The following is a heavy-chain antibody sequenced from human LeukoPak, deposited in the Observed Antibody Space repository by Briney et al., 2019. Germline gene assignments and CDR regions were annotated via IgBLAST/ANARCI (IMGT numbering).Heavy chain of an antibody. CDR2: IRYDGSNK. CDR3: AKTPVPYSSGWYALDY. D-gene: IGHD6-19*01. V-gene: IGHV3-30*02. Sequence: PGGSLRLSCAASGFTLSSYGMHWVRQAPGKGLEWVAFIRYDGSNKYYADSVKGRFTISRDNSKNTLYLQMNSLRAEDTAAYYCAKTPVPYSSGWYALDYWGQGTLVTVSS. J-gene: IGHJ4*02. CDR1: GFTLSSYG.